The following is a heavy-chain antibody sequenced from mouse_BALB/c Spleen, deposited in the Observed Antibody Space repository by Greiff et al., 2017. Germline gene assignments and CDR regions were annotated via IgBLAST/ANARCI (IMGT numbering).Heavy chain of an antibody. D-gene: IGHD2-14*01. V-gene: IGHV3-8*02. CDR2: ISYSGST. Sequence: EVQLQQSGPSLVKPSQTLSLTCSVTGDSITSGYWNWIRKFPGNKLEYMGYISYSGSTYYNPSLKSRISITRDTSKNQYYLQLNSVTTEDTATYYCARYYRYDDYFDYWGQGTTLTVSS. J-gene: IGHJ2*01. CDR3: ARYYRYDDYFDY. CDR1: GDSITSGY.